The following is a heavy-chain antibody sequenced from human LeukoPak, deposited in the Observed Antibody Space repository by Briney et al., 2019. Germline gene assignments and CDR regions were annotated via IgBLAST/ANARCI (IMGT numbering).Heavy chain of an antibody. D-gene: IGHD2-2*02. CDR2: IYYSGST. J-gene: IGHJ3*02. Sequence: SETLSLTCTVSGGSISSYYWSWIRRPPGKGLEWIGYIYYSGSTNYNPSLKSRVTISVDTSKNQFSLKLSSVTAADTAVYYCARGGYMTPSAFDIWGQGTMVTVSS. V-gene: IGHV4-59*01. CDR3: ARGGYMTPSAFDI. CDR1: GGSISSYY.